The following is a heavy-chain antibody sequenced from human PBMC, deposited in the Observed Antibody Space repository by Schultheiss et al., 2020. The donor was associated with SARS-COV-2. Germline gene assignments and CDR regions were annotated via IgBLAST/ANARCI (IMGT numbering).Heavy chain of an antibody. V-gene: IGHV3-69-1*01. CDR2: ISSSSTT. J-gene: IGHJ6*03. CDR1: GFTFSSYA. Sequence: GGSLRLSCAVSGFTFSSYAMSWVRQAPGKGLEWVSSISSSSTTYYTDSVKGRFTISRDNAKNSLYLQMNSLRAGDTAVYYCARGSTGHYYYYMDVWGKGTTVTVSS. CDR3: ARGSTGHYYYYMDV. D-gene: IGHD1-14*01.